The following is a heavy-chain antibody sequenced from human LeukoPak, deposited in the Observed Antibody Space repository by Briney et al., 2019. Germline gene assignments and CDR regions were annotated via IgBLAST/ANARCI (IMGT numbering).Heavy chain of an antibody. V-gene: IGHV4-59*01. Sequence: PSETLSLTCPVSGGSISSYYWSWIRQPPGKGLEWIGYIYYSGSTNYNPSLKSRVTISVDTSKNQFSLKLSSVTAADTAVYYCARDLTGTTYVDYWGQGTLVTVSS. CDR2: IYYSGST. CDR1: GGSISSYY. CDR3: ARDLTGTTYVDY. D-gene: IGHD1-7*01. J-gene: IGHJ4*02.